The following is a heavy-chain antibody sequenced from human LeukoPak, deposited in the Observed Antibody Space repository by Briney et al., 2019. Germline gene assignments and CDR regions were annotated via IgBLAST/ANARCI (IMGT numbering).Heavy chain of an antibody. V-gene: IGHV3-9*01. Sequence: SLRLSCAASGFTFEEYAMHGVRQVPGKGLEGVSGISWNSGSLGYGDSVKGRFTISRDSAKKSLFLQMNSLRAEDTAVYYCVRDSYTNTWHFQSKDYWGQGTLVTVSS. CDR3: VRDSYTNTWHFQSKDY. D-gene: IGHD2-2*02. CDR1: GFTFEEYA. J-gene: IGHJ4*02. CDR2: ISWNSGSL.